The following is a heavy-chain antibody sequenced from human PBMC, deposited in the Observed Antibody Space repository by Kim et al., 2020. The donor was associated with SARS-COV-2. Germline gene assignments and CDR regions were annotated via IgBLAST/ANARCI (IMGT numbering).Heavy chain of an antibody. CDR1: GGSFSGHY. CDR2: INHSGST. CDR3: ARGTRQWLVRGPDYYYMDV. Sequence: SDTLSLTCAVYGGSFSGHYWSWIRQPPGKGLEWIGEINHSGSTNYNPSLKSRVTISVDTPKNQFSLKLSSVTAADTAVYYCARGTRQWLVRGPDYYYMDVWGKGTTVTVSS. V-gene: IGHV4-34*01. D-gene: IGHD6-19*01. J-gene: IGHJ6*03.